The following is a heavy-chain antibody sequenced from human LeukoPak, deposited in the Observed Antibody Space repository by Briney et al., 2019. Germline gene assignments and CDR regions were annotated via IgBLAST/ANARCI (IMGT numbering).Heavy chain of an antibody. J-gene: IGHJ4*02. V-gene: IGHV4-34*01. CDR2: INHSGST. CDR1: GGSFSGYY. Sequence: PSETLSLTCAVYGGSFSGYYWSWIRQPPGKGLEWIGEINHSGSTNYNPSLKSRVTISVDTSKNQFSPKLSSVTAADTAVYYCARAPRREVQLVSWYFDYWGQGTLVNVSS. CDR3: ARAPRREVQLVSWYFDY. D-gene: IGHD6-13*01.